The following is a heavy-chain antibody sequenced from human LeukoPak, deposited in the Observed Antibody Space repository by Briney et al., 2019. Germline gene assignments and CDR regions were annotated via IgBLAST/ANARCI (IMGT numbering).Heavy chain of an antibody. Sequence: GGSLRLSCVASGFTFDDYATHWVRHAPGKGLEWVSLINANGGNTYYVDSVKGRFTISRDNSKNSLYLQMNSLRTEDTALYYCAKDISNWNSRHFDYWGQGTLVTVSS. J-gene: IGHJ4*02. CDR3: AKDISNWNSRHFDY. D-gene: IGHD1-7*01. CDR1: GFTFDDYA. V-gene: IGHV3-43*02. CDR2: INANGGNT.